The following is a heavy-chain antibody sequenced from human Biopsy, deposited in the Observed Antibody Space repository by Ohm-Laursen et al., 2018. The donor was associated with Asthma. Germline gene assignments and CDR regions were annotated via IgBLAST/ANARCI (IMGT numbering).Heavy chain of an antibody. CDR1: GDSFSNYA. J-gene: IGHJ6*02. CDR2: LIPVLGTP. V-gene: IGHV1-69*13. D-gene: IGHD5-12*01. CDR3: ARGYSGSDRIVYYYSGLEV. Sequence: SVKVSCKTSGDSFSNYAISWVRQAPGQGLEWMGGLIPVLGTPDHAQMFEGRVTITADESTSTAYMELSSLSSEDTAVCYCARGYSGSDRIVYYYSGLEVWGQGTTVTVSS.